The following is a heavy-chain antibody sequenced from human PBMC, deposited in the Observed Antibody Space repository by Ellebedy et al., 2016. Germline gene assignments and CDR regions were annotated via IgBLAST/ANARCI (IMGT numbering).Heavy chain of an antibody. Sequence: SETLSLXXTVSGGSISSYYWSWIRQPAGKGLEWIGRIYTSGSTNYNPSLKSRVTISVDTSKNQFSLKLSSVTAADTAVYYCARGTSYYDFWSANEYYMDVWGKGTTVTVSS. D-gene: IGHD3-3*01. V-gene: IGHV4-4*07. J-gene: IGHJ6*03. CDR2: IYTSGST. CDR1: GGSISSYY. CDR3: ARGTSYYDFWSANEYYMDV.